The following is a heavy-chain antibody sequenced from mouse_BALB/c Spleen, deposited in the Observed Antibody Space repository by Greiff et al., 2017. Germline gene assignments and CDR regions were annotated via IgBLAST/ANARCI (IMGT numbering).Heavy chain of an antibody. J-gene: IGHJ2*01. V-gene: IGHV1-9*01. CDR3: ARSGTREDYFDY. Sequence: QVQLKESGAELMKPGASVKISCKATGYTFSSYWIEWVKQRPGHGLEWIGEILPGSGSTNYNEKFKGKATFTADTSSNTAYMQLSSLTSEDSAVYYCARSGTREDYFDYWGQGTTLTVSS. CDR2: ILPGSGST. D-gene: IGHD3-1*01. CDR1: GYTFSSYW.